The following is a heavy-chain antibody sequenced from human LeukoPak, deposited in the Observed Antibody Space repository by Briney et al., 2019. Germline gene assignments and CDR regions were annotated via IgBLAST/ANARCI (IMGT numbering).Heavy chain of an antibody. V-gene: IGHV4-59*01. Sequence: SETLSLTCTVSGGSISSYYWSWIWQPPGKGLEWIGYRYYSGSGNYNPSLKSRATISVDTSKNQFSLQLTPLTAADPAVYSRARPKLAPCGADSYRPHYYSSSGMDVSGQGTTVTAS. CDR2: RYYSGSG. CDR1: GGSISSYY. D-gene: IGHD2-21*02. CDR3: ARPKLAPCGADSYRPHYYSSSGMDV. J-gene: IGHJ6*02.